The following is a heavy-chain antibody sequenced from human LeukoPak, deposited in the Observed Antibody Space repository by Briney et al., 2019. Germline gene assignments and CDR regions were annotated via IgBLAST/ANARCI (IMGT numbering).Heavy chain of an antibody. Sequence: GGSLRLSCTASGFTFGDYAMSWVRQAPGKGLEWVSTVSGSGGTTFYADSVQGRFTISRDNSMNTVYLQMNSLRGEDTAMYYCAKDRQTNHIVALSPTDKYLNSWGQGTLVTVSS. D-gene: IGHD2-21*01. CDR3: AKDRQTNHIVALSPTDKYLNS. CDR2: VSGSGGTT. J-gene: IGHJ5*02. V-gene: IGHV3-23*01. CDR1: GFTFGDYA.